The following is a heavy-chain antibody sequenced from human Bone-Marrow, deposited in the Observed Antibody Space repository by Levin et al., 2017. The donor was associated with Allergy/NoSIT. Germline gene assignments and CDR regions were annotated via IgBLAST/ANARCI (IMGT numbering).Heavy chain of an antibody. CDR1: GYTLTELA. Sequence: WASVKVSCWVSGYTLTELAMQWVRQAPGKGLEWMGGFDPEDGETIYAQKFRGRVTMTEDTSTDTAYMELSSLRSEDTAVYYCATGVVATPSGLDYWGQGTLVTVSS. CDR2: FDPEDGET. D-gene: IGHD3-10*01. J-gene: IGHJ4*02. CDR3: ATGVVATPSGLDY. V-gene: IGHV1-24*01.